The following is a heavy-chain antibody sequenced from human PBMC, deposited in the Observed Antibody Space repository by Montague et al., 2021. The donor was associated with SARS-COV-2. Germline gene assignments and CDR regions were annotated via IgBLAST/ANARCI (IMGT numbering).Heavy chain of an antibody. D-gene: IGHD3-16*02. CDR3: AHQYYDYVWGSYRPDYFDH. CDR2: IFWDDEK. J-gene: IGHJ4*02. CDR1: GFSLSTGGVG. V-gene: IGHV2-5*02. Sequence: PPLVKPTQTLTLTCSFSGFSLSTGGVGVDWIRQSPGKGLEWLGVIFWDDEKRYNPTLKTRLTISKGTSQNQVVITLTDMGPADTATYFCAHQYYDYVWGSYRPDYFDHWGQGTLVTVSS.